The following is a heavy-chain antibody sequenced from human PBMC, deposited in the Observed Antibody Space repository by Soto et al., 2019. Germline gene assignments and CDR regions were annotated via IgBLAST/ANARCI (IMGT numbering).Heavy chain of an antibody. V-gene: IGHV4-34*01. D-gene: IGHD2-15*01. Sequence: SETLSLTCAVYGGSFSGYYWSWIRQPPGKGLEWIGEINHSGSTNYNPSLKSRVTISVDTSKNQFSLKLSSVTAADTAVYYCARHVAAPGFDYWGQGTLVTVSS. J-gene: IGHJ4*02. CDR2: INHSGST. CDR3: ARHVAAPGFDY. CDR1: GGSFSGYY.